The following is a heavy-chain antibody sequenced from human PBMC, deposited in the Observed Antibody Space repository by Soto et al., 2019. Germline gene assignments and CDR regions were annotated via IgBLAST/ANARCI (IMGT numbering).Heavy chain of an antibody. V-gene: IGHV3-23*01. CDR2: ISGSGGST. D-gene: IGHD3-22*01. CDR1: GFTFSSYA. J-gene: IGHJ4*02. Sequence: QPGGSLRLSCAASGFTFSSYAMSWVRQAPGKGLEWVSAISGSGGSTYYADSVKGRFTISRDNSKNTLYLQMNSLRAEDTAVYYCAKDQYYYDSSGSYFDYWGQGTLVTVSS. CDR3: AKDQYYYDSSGSYFDY.